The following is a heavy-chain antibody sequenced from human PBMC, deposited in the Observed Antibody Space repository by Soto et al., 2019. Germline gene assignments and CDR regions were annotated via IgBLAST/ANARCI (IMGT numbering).Heavy chain of an antibody. CDR2: ITWNGGRT. V-gene: IGHV3-9*01. D-gene: IGHD6-13*01. CDR3: AKGGSGALIAAAGTDNWFDP. Sequence: EVHLVESGGGLAQPGRSLRLSCAASGFTFDDFAMYWVRQAPGKGLEWVSVITWNGGRTASADSVKGRFTTSRDNAKNSLYLQMDSLRPEDTAFYYCAKGGSGALIAAAGTDNWFDPWGQGTRVTVPS. J-gene: IGHJ5*02. CDR1: GFTFDDFA.